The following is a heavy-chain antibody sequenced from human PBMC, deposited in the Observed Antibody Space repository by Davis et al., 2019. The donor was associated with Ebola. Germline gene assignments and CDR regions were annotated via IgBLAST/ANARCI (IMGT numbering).Heavy chain of an antibody. V-gene: IGHV5-51*01. CDR3: ARGSYYIDY. CDR1: GYRFISYW. D-gene: IGHD2-15*01. Sequence: GESLKISCEASGYRFISYWIAWVRQMPGRGLEWVGVVYPGDSSAKYSPSFEGQVTMSADKSINPAYLQWSSLRASDTAIYYCARGSYYIDYWGQGALVTVSS. J-gene: IGHJ4*02. CDR2: VYPGDSSA.